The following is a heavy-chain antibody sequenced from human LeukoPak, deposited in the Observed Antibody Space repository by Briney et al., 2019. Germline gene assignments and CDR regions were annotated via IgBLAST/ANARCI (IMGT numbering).Heavy chain of an antibody. D-gene: IGHD4-23*01. CDR3: ATGYGGIL. Sequence: PGGSLRLSCAASGFTFSSYGMHWVRQAPGKGLEWVAVISYDGSNKYYADSVKGRFTISRDNSKNTLCLQMNSLRAEDTAVYYCATGYGGILWGQGTLVTVSS. CDR2: ISYDGSNK. CDR1: GFTFSSYG. V-gene: IGHV3-30*03. J-gene: IGHJ4*02.